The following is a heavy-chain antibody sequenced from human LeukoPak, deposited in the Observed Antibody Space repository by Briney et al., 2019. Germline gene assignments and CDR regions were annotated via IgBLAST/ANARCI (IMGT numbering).Heavy chain of an antibody. V-gene: IGHV3-48*04. CDR3: ARNYGGTSGSFDY. CDR2: ISSSSTI. D-gene: IGHD4-23*01. Sequence: GGSLRLSCAASGFTFSSYSMNWVRQAPGKGLEWVSYISSSSTIYYADSVKGRFTISRDNAKNSLYLQMNSLRAEDTAVYYCARNYGGTSGSFDYWGQGTLVTVSS. CDR1: GFTFSSYS. J-gene: IGHJ4*02.